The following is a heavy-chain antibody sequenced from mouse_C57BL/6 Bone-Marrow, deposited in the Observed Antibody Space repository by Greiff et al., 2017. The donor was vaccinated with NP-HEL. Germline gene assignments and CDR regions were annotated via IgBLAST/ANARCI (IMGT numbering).Heavy chain of an antibody. CDR1: GYSFTDYN. J-gene: IGHJ3*01. CDR3: ARESDYVWFAY. CDR2: INPNYGTT. Sequence: VHVKQSGPELVKPGASVKISCKASGYSFTDYNMNWVKQSHGKSLEWIGVINPNYGTTSYNQKFKGKATLTVDQSSSTAYMQLNSLTSEDSSVYYCARESDYVWFAYWGQGTLVTVSA. V-gene: IGHV1-39*01. D-gene: IGHD2-4*01.